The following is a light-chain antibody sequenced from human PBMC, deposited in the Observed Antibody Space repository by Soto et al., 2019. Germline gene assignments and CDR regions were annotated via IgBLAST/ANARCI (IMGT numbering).Light chain of an antibody. CDR3: QQYGSSPPSIT. V-gene: IGKV3-20*01. Sequence: IVLNQSAGTMSLSPGKRATLSCGASQSVSSSYLSWYQQKPGQAPSLLLYGASSRATGIPDRFSGSVSETDFTLTISRLEPEEFAVYYCQQYGSSPPSITFGQGTRLEIK. CDR2: GAS. J-gene: IGKJ5*01. CDR1: QSVSSSY.